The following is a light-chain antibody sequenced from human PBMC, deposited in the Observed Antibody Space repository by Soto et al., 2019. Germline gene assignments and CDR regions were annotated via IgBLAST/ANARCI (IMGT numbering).Light chain of an antibody. Sequence: EIVLAQSPATLSLSPGERATVSCRASQSVSSYLAWYQQKPGQAPRLLIYDASNRATGIPDRFSGSGSGTDFTLTISRLEPEDFAVYYCQQYGSSPLTFGGGTKVDIK. CDR3: QQYGSSPLT. J-gene: IGKJ4*01. CDR2: DAS. CDR1: QSVSSY. V-gene: IGKV3-20*01.